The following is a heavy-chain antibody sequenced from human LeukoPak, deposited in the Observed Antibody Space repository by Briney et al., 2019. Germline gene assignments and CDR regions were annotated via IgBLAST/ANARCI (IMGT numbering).Heavy chain of an antibody. V-gene: IGHV4-39*01. CDR2: IYYSGRT. D-gene: IGHD3-22*01. CDR3: ARRRYYDGSGYLE. J-gene: IGHJ1*01. Sequence: SETLSLTCSVSGDSVSRSDSYWDWIRQPPGKGLEWIGIIYYSGRTYYSPSLKSRVTVSVDPSNNQFSLNLRSVTAADTAVYYCARRRYYDGSGYLEWGQGSLLSVSS. CDR1: GDSVSRSDSY.